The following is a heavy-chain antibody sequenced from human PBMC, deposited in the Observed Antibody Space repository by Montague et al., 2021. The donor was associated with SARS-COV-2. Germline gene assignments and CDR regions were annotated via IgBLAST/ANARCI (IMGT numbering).Heavy chain of an antibody. J-gene: IGHJ4*02. Sequence: SLRLSCAASGFTFSNYAMNWVRQAPGKGLEWVSVINSDGSKIYYADSVKGRFTISRDNSKNTLYLQMNSLRPEDTALYYCAKGRDTGGCTFILDSWGQGTLVTVSS. CDR3: AKGRDTGGCTFILDS. CDR2: INSDGSKI. V-gene: IGHV3-23*03. D-gene: IGHD6-19*01. CDR1: GFTFSNYA.